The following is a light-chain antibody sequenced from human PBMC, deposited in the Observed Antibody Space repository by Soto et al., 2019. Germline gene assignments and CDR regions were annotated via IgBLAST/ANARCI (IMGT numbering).Light chain of an antibody. CDR1: SSNIGAGYD. Sequence: QAVVTQPPSVSGAPGQRVTISCTGSSSNIGAGYDVHWYQQLPGTAPKLLIYGNSNRPSGVPDRFSGSKSGTSASLAITGLRAEDEVDYYCQSYDSSLSGWVFGGGTKLTVL. CDR3: QSYDSSLSGWV. V-gene: IGLV1-40*01. CDR2: GNS. J-gene: IGLJ3*02.